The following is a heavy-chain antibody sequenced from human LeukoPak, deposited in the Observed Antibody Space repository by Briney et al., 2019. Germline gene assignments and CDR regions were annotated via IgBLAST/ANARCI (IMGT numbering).Heavy chain of an antibody. CDR2: ISYGEMYQ. Sequence: GGSLRLSCAASGFTFNRYGMHWVRQAPGKGLEWVAGISYGEMYQYYGDSVKGRFTISRDNSQNTLFLQMNSLRAEDTAIYYCAKDRDYYGSGSDYWGQGTLVTVSS. CDR1: GFTFNRYG. V-gene: IGHV3-30*18. D-gene: IGHD3-10*01. J-gene: IGHJ4*02. CDR3: AKDRDYYGSGSDY.